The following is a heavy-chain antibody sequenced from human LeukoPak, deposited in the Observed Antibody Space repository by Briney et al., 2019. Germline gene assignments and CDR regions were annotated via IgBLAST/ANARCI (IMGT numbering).Heavy chain of an antibody. V-gene: IGHV3-49*03. CDR3: TRYSGRTDY. Sequence: PGGSLRLSCTSSGFTFGTYAVSWFRQAPGKGLEWVAFIRSKTFGGTTEYAAPVKGRFTISRDDSKSIAYLQMNSLKTEDTAVYYCTRYSGRTDYWGQGTLVSVSS. CDR2: IRSKTFGGTT. J-gene: IGHJ4*02. D-gene: IGHD5-18*01. CDR1: GFTFGTYA.